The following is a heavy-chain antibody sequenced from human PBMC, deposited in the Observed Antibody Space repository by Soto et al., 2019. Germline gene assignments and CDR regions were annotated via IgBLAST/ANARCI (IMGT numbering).Heavy chain of an antibody. D-gene: IGHD3-22*01. Sequence: GGSLRLSCAASGFTFSTYSMNWVRQAPGKGLEWVSYISSSSSTIFYTDSVKGRFTVSRDNAKNSLYLQMNSLRAEDTAVYYCARDMYYYDSSGRGVLDYWGQGTLVTVSS. CDR1: GFTFSTYS. CDR2: ISSSSSTI. CDR3: ARDMYYYDSSGRGVLDY. J-gene: IGHJ4*02. V-gene: IGHV3-48*04.